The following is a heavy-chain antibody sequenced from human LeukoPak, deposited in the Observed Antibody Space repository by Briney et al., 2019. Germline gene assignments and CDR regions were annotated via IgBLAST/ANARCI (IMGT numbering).Heavy chain of an antibody. Sequence: PGGSLRLSCAASGFTFSSYGMHWVRQAPGKGLEWVAVISYDGSNKYYADSVKGRFTISRDNSKNTLYLQMNSLRAEDTAVYYCAKDHLRNSIAAAGRVMGLTSFLDYWGQGTLVTVSS. V-gene: IGHV3-30*18. J-gene: IGHJ4*02. CDR1: GFTFSSYG. CDR3: AKDHLRNSIAAAGRVMGLTSFLDY. CDR2: ISYDGSNK. D-gene: IGHD6-13*01.